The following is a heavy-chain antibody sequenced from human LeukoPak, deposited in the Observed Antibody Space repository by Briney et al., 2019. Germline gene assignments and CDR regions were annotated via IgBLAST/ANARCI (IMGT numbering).Heavy chain of an antibody. D-gene: IGHD3-10*01. CDR3: AKDPPAGRTQEIL. V-gene: IGHV3-30*07. CDR2: ISYDGSNK. Sequence: GGSLRLSCAASGFTFSSYAMHWVRQAPGKGLEWVAVISYDGSNKYYADSVKGRFTISRDNSKNTLYLQMNSLRAEDTAVYYCAKDPPAGRTQEILWGQGTLVTVSS. CDR1: GFTFSSYA. J-gene: IGHJ4*02.